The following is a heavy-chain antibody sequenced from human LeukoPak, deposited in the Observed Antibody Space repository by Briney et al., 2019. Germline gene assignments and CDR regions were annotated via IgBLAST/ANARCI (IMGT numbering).Heavy chain of an antibody. D-gene: IGHD3-9*01. V-gene: IGHV1-69*06. CDR3: ARDWGSHNYDILTGGYFDY. Sequence: SVKVSCKASGGTFSSYAISWVRQAPGQGLEWMGGFIPIFGTANYAQKFQGRVTVTADKSTSTAYMELSSLRSEDTAVYYCARDWGSHNYDILTGGYFDYWGQGTLVTVSS. J-gene: IGHJ4*02. CDR2: FIPIFGTA. CDR1: GGTFSSYA.